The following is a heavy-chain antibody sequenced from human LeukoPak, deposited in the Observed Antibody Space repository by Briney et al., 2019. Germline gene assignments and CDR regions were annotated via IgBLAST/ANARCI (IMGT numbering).Heavy chain of an antibody. J-gene: IGHJ5*02. CDR2: ISGYNGNT. V-gene: IGHV1-18*04. Sequence: ASVKVSCKASGYTFTGYYMHWVRQAPGQGLEWMGWISGYNGNTKYAQKLQGRVTMTTDTSTSTAYMELRSLRSDDTAVYYCARDAREVLLWFGEFFPWGQGTLVTVSS. CDR1: GYTFTGYY. D-gene: IGHD3-10*01. CDR3: ARDAREVLLWFGEFFP.